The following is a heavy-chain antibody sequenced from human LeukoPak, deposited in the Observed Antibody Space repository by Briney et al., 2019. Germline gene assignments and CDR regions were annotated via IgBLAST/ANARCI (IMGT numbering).Heavy chain of an antibody. CDR2: VYYSGST. CDR3: ARTTRRTDGYNLGAWARSTPYYFDY. CDR1: GGSISSGGYY. D-gene: IGHD5-24*01. J-gene: IGHJ4*02. Sequence: PSQTLSLTCTVSGGSISSGGYYWSWIRQHPGKGLEWIGYVYYSGSTYYNPSLKSRVTISVDTSKNQFSLKLSSVTAADTAVYYCARTTRRTDGYNLGAWARSTPYYFDYWGQGTLVTVSS. V-gene: IGHV4-31*03.